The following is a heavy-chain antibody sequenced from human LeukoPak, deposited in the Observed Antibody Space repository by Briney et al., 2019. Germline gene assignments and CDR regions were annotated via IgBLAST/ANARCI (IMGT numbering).Heavy chain of an antibody. Sequence: PSETLSLTCTVSGGSISSSSYYWGWIRQPPGKGLEWIGNIFYSGTTYYNPSLKSRVTISVDTSKNQFSLKMRSVTAADTAVYYCARVSRGGTYYFDYWGQGTLVTVSS. CDR2: IFYSGTT. D-gene: IGHD1-26*01. CDR3: ARVSRGGTYYFDY. J-gene: IGHJ4*02. V-gene: IGHV4-39*01. CDR1: GGSISSSSYY.